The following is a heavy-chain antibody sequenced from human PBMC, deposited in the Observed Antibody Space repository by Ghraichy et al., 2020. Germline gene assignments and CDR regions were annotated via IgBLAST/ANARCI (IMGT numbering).Heavy chain of an antibody. D-gene: IGHD3-3*01. CDR3: ARGFGSDI. CDR2: IKQDGSEK. V-gene: IGHV3-7*01. Sequence: GESLNISCAASGFTFSSYWMSWVRQAPGKGLEWVANIKQDGSEKSYVDSVKGRFSISRDDAKNSLYLQMNSLRAEDTAVYYCARGFGSDIWGQGTMVTVSS. J-gene: IGHJ3*02. CDR1: GFTFSSYW.